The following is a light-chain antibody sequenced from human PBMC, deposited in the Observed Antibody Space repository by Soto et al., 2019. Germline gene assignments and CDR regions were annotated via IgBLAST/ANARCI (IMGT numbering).Light chain of an antibody. Sequence: EVVMTQSPATLSLSPGERATLSCRASQSVSSNLGWYQQKPGQAPRLLIYDSSTRATGIPARFSGSGSGTEFTLTISSLQSEDFALNFCQQCNNWPYTFGHATKLEIK. CDR1: QSVSSN. J-gene: IGKJ2*01. CDR2: DSS. CDR3: QQCNNWPYT. V-gene: IGKV3-15*01.